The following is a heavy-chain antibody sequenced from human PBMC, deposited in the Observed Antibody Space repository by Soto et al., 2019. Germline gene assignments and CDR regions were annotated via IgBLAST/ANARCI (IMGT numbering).Heavy chain of an antibody. D-gene: IGHD6-6*01. CDR1: GGSISSGGYY. Sequence: LSLTCTVSGGSISSGGYYWSWIRQHPGKGLEWIGYIYYSGSTYYNPSLKSRVTISVDTSKNQFSLKLSSVTAADTAVYYCARVVAARPPWFDPWGQGTLVTVSS. CDR3: ARVVAARPPWFDP. CDR2: IYYSGST. V-gene: IGHV4-31*03. J-gene: IGHJ5*02.